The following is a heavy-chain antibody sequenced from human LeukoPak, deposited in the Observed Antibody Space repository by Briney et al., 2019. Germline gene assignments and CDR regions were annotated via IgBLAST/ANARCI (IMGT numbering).Heavy chain of an antibody. CDR3: AKARLRNRGIAVAGTAALDS. J-gene: IGHJ4*02. V-gene: IGHV3-21*04. CDR1: GFSFGSYS. Sequence: PGGSLRLSCAAFGFSFGSYSMNWVRQAPGKGLEWVSSISSTSRSSYIFYAESVEGRFTISRDNTKNSLFLLMNSLRAEDTAIYYCAKARLRNRGIAVAGTAALDSWGQGTLVTVSS. D-gene: IGHD6-19*01. CDR2: ISSTSRSSYI.